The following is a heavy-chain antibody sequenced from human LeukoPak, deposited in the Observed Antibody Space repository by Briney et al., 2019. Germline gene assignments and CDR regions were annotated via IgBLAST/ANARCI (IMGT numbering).Heavy chain of an antibody. Sequence: SETLSLTYAVYGGSFSGYYWSWIRQPPGKGLEWIGEINHSGSTNYNPSLKSRVTISVDTSKNQFSLKLSSMTAADTAVYYCARRYSSGWSSWGQGTLVTVSS. CDR3: ARRYSSGWSS. J-gene: IGHJ5*02. V-gene: IGHV4-34*01. CDR2: INHSGST. D-gene: IGHD6-19*01. CDR1: GGSFSGYY.